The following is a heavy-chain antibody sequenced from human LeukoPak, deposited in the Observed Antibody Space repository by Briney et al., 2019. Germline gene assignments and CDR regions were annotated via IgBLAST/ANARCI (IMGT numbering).Heavy chain of an antibody. D-gene: IGHD2-15*01. V-gene: IGHV3-23*01. CDR3: AKSPYGAGDIFDF. CDR2: ISDSGGST. Sequence: GGSLRLSCAASGFTFSSYAMSWVRQAPGKGLEWVSSISDSGGSTYYTDSVKGRFTISRDNSKNTLYLQMNSLRAEDTAVYYCAKSPYGAGDIFDFWGQGTPVTVSS. J-gene: IGHJ4*02. CDR1: GFTFSSYA.